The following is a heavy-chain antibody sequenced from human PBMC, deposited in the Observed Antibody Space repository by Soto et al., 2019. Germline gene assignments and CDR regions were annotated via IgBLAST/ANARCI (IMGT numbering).Heavy chain of an antibody. CDR1: GGPIKTGDYY. CDR3: ARAGFSYGHLLF. CDR2: VFYSGAT. J-gene: IGHJ4*02. V-gene: IGHV4-30-4*01. D-gene: IGHD3-10*01. Sequence: TLSLTCSVSGGPIKTGDYYWNWIRQPPGKGVEWIGYVFYSGATNYSPSLKSRAAISMDTSKNQFSLSLTSVTAADTAVYYCARAGFSYGHLLFWGQGIRVTVSS.